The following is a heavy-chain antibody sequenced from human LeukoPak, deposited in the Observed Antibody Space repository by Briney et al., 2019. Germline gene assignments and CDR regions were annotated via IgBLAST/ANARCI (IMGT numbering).Heavy chain of an antibody. V-gene: IGHV3-21*01. CDR1: GFTFSNYN. CDR3: AREDFGHDY. J-gene: IGHJ4*02. D-gene: IGHD3-3*01. CDR2: ISSSSSYI. Sequence: GGSLRLSCAASGFTFSNYNMNWVRQAPGKGMEWVSSISSSSSYIYYTDSVKGRFTISRDNAKNSLSLQMNSLRAEDTAVYYCAREDFGHDYWGQGTLVTVSS.